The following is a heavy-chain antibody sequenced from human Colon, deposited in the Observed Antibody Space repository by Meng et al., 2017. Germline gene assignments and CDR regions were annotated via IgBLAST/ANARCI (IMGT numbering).Heavy chain of an antibody. D-gene: IGHD5-12*01. CDR1: GGSFSGYY. J-gene: IGHJ5*02. CDR3: ARGRYSGYLP. Sequence: QVHRPQWGAGLLKPSETLSLPCAVYGGSFSGYYWSWIRQPPGKGLEWIGEINHSGSTNYNPSLKSRVTISVDTSKNQFSLKLSSVTAADTAVYYCARGRYSGYLPWGQGTLVTVSS. V-gene: IGHV4-34*01. CDR2: INHSGST.